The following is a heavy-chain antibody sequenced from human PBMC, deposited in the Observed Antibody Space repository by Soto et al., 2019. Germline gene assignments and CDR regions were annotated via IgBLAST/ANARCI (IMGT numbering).Heavy chain of an antibody. CDR1: GFTFSHYA. D-gene: IGHD2-15*01. V-gene: IGHV3-23*01. CDR2: IAADGGST. CDR3: AKDPPHRYCSGGSCETVAIY. Sequence: PGGSLRLSCAASGFTFSHYAMSWVRQAPGKGLEWVSTIAADGGSTYYGDSVKGRFSISRDNSKNTLFLQLNSLRAEDTAVYYCAKDPPHRYCSGGSCETVAIYWGQGTLVTVSS. J-gene: IGHJ4*02.